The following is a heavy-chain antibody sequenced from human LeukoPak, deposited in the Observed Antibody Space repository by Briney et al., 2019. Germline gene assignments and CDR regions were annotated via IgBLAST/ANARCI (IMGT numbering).Heavy chain of an antibody. D-gene: IGHD4-17*01. J-gene: IGHJ4*02. V-gene: IGHV4-4*02. CDR1: GGSISSSNW. CDR2: IYHSGST. Sequence: SETLSLTCAVSGGSISSSNWWSWVRQPPGKGLEWIGEIYHSGSTNYNPSLKSRVTISVDKSKNQFSLKLSSVTAADTAVYYCARVIYDYVSYFDYWGQGTLVTVSS. CDR3: ARVIYDYVSYFDY.